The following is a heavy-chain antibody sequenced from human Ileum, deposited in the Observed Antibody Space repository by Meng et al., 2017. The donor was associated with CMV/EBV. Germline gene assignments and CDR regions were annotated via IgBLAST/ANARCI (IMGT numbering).Heavy chain of an antibody. CDR2: ISTSGDSV. CDR1: GFSFSSYA. CDR3: AKDAGTATGLSALDI. D-gene: IGHD6-13*01. J-gene: IGHJ3*02. V-gene: IGHV3-23*01. Sequence: GGSLRLSCVASGFSFSSYAMDWVRRAPGKGLEWVSAISTSGDSVYYADSVKGRFIVSRDNSKNTMYLQMNSPRAEDTAVYYCAKDAGTATGLSALDIWGQGAGVTGSS.